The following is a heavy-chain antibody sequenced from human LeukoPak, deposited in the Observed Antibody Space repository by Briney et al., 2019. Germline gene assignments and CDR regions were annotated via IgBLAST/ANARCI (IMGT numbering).Heavy chain of an antibody. CDR1: GGSISSYY. V-gene: IGHV4-59*12. J-gene: IGHJ3*02. D-gene: IGHD3-10*01. Sequence: PSETLTLTCSVSGGSISSYYWNWIRQPPGKGLEWIGSVSYSGSTYYNPSLKSRVTISVDTSKNQFALKLSSVTAADAAVYYCASAPRGAQDAFDMWGQGTMVTVSS. CDR3: ASAPRGAQDAFDM. CDR2: VSYSGST.